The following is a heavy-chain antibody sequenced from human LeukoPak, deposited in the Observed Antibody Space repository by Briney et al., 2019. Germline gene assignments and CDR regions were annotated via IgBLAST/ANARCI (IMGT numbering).Heavy chain of an antibody. CDR3: ARTIEAHSWRTRYYDYYMDV. Sequence: PSETLSLTCTVPGGSISSYYWSWIRQPPGKGLEWIGYIYYSGSTNYNPSLKSRVTISVDTSKHQFSLKLSSVTAADTAVYYCARTIEAHSWRTRYYDYYMDVWGKGTTVTVSS. CDR2: IYYSGST. J-gene: IGHJ6*03. D-gene: IGHD6-6*01. V-gene: IGHV4-59*01. CDR1: GGSISSYY.